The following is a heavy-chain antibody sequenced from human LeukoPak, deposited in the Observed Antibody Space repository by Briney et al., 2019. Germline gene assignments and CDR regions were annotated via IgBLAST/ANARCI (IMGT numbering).Heavy chain of an antibody. CDR2: INPSGGST. V-gene: IGHV1-46*01. D-gene: IGHD1-20*01. Sequence: GASVKVSCKASGYTFISYYMHWVRQAPGQGLEWMGIINPSGGSTSYAQKFQGRVTMTRDMSTSTVYMELSSLRSEDTAVYYCATSYNWNLFDYWGQGTLVTVSS. CDR3: ATSYNWNLFDY. CDR1: GYTFISYY. J-gene: IGHJ4*02.